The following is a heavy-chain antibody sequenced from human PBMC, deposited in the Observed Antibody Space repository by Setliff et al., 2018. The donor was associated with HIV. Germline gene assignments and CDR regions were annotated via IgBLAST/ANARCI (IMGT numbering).Heavy chain of an antibody. V-gene: IGHV4-59*01. CDR2: IYYNGNT. J-gene: IGHJ4*02. Sequence: PSETLSLTCTVSGGSIKGYYWSWIRQAPGKGLEWIGYIYYNGNTNYNPSLKSRITISVDTSKNQFSLKLTSVTAADTAVYYCAREIYGGNSRPFDYWGQGTLVTVSS. CDR1: GGSIKGYY. CDR3: AREIYGGNSRPFDY. D-gene: IGHD4-17*01.